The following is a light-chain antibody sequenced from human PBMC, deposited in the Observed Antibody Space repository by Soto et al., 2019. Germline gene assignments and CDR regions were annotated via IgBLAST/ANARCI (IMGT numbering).Light chain of an antibody. CDR1: QDIGTY. V-gene: IGKV1-33*01. Sequence: DIQMTQSPSSLSASVGDRVIITCLASQDIGTYLAWYQQKSGKAPKLLIYDASYLETGVQSRFSARGSGTEFSFTISSLQPEDFATYYCQQHAELPLTFGRGTNIDIK. J-gene: IGKJ4*01. CDR2: DAS. CDR3: QQHAELPLT.